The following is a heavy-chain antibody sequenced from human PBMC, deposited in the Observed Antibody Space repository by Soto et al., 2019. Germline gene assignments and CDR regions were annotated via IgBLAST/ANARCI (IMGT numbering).Heavy chain of an antibody. Sequence: PSETLSLTRTVSGGSTSSYYRIGSRPPQEKELEWIGYIYYSGSTNYNPSLKSRVTISVDTSKNQFSLKLSSVTAADTAVYYCARSGYSGYYFGDYYYYIYVRAQRTTVPVS. CDR1: GGSTSSYY. V-gene: IGHV4-59*01. D-gene: IGHD5-12*01. J-gene: IGHJ6*03. CDR3: ARSGYSGYYFGDYYYYIYV. CDR2: IYYSGST.